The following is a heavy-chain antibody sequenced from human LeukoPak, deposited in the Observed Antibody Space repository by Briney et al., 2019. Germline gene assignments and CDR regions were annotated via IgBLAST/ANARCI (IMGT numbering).Heavy chain of an antibody. CDR3: ARGGKDTYNWFDP. CDR1: GGSISSYY. V-gene: IGHV4-59*01. D-gene: IGHD3-16*01. J-gene: IGHJ5*02. CDR2: IYYSGST. Sequence: SETLSLTCTVSGGSISSYYWSWLRQPPGKGLEWLGYIYYSGSTNYNPSLKSRVTISVDTSKNQFSLKLSSVTAADTAVYYWARGGKDTYNWFDPWGQGTLVTVSS.